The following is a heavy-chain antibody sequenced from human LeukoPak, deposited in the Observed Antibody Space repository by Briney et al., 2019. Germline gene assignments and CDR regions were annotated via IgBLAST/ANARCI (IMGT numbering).Heavy chain of an antibody. Sequence: GASVKVSCKASGYTFTSYYMHWVRQAPGQGLEWMGIINPSGGSTSYAQKFQGRVTMTRDTSTSTVYMELSSLRSEDTAVYYCARERYGSGSYSSYFDYWGQGTLVTVSS. D-gene: IGHD3-10*01. CDR1: GYTFTSYY. CDR3: ARERYGSGSYSSYFDY. V-gene: IGHV1-46*01. CDR2: INPSGGST. J-gene: IGHJ4*02.